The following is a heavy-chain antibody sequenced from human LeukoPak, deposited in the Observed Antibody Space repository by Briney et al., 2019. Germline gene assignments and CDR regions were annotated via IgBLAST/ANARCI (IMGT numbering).Heavy chain of an antibody. CDR3: ARDLFNLPRIAGNV. Sequence: ASVKVSCKASGYTFTSYVISWVRQAPGQGVEWVGWIRAYNGTTNYAQKLQGRVTMTTDTSTSTAYMELRSLRSDDTAVYYCARDLFNLPRIAGNVWGQGTTVTVSS. CDR1: GYTFTSYV. CDR2: IRAYNGTT. V-gene: IGHV1-18*01. J-gene: IGHJ6*02. D-gene: IGHD6-13*01.